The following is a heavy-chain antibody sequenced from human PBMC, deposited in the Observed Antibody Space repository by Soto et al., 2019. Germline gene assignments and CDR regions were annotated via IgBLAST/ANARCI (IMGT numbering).Heavy chain of an antibody. CDR3: TTDRRYCSSTSCYYFDY. Sequence: EVQLVESGGGLVKPGGSLRLSCAASGFTFSNAWMSWVRQAPGKGLEWVGRIKSKTDGGTTDYAAPVKGRFTISRDDSKNTLYLQMNSLKTEDTAVYYCTTDRRYCSSTSCYYFDYWGRGTLVTVSS. V-gene: IGHV3-15*01. D-gene: IGHD2-2*01. CDR2: IKSKTDGGTT. J-gene: IGHJ4*02. CDR1: GFTFSNAW.